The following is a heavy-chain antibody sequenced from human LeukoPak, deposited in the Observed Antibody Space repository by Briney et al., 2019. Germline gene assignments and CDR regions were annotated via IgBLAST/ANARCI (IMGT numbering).Heavy chain of an antibody. CDR3: AKDTSFTIFGYYFDY. CDR1: GFTFSSYA. J-gene: IGHJ4*02. D-gene: IGHD3-3*01. V-gene: IGHV3-23*01. CDR2: ISGRGGST. Sequence: GGPLRLSCAASGFTFSSYAMSWVRQAPGKGLEWVSAISGRGGSTYYADSVKGRFTISRDNSKNTLYLQMNSLRAEDTAVYYCAKDTSFTIFGYYFDYWGQGTLVTVSS.